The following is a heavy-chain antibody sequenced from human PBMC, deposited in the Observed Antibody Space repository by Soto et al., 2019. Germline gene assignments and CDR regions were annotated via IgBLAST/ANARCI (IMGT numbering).Heavy chain of an antibody. CDR2: ISAYNGNT. Sequence: QVQLVQSGAEVKKPGASVKVSCKASGYTFTSYGISWVRQAPGQGLEWMGWISAYNGNTNYAQKLQGRVTRTTETHASKANMERRGLRSDDKAVYYSGRAGGGGGSDSRSFDYWGQGTLVTVSS. CDR3: GRAGGGGGSDSRSFDY. D-gene: IGHD1-26*01. J-gene: IGHJ4*02. CDR1: GYTFTSYG. V-gene: IGHV1-18*01.